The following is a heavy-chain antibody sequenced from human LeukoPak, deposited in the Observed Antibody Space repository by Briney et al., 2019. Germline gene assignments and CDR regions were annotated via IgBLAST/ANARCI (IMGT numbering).Heavy chain of an antibody. D-gene: IGHD3-22*01. CDR2: INPNSGGT. V-gene: IGHV1-2*06. CDR1: GYTFTGYY. Sequence: ASVTVSCKASGYTFTGYYMHWVRQAPGQGLEWMGRINPNSGGTNYAQKFQGRVTMTRDTSISTAYMELSRLRSDDTAVYYCASGYYDSSGYHLFDYWGQGTLVTVSS. J-gene: IGHJ4*02. CDR3: ASGYYDSSGYHLFDY.